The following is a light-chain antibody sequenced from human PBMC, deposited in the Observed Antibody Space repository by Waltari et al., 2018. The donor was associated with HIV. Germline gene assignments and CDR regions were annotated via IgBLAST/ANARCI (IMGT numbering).Light chain of an antibody. CDR1: SSNIGAGYD. CDR2: GNS. J-gene: IGLJ2*01. V-gene: IGLV1-40*01. CDR3: QSYDSSLSGWGV. Sequence: QSVLTQPPSVSGAPGQRVTISCTGSSSNIGAGYDVHWYQPLPGTAPKLLIYGNSNRPSGVPDRFSGSKSGTSASLAITGLQAEDEADYYCQSYDSSLSGWGVFGGGTKLTVL.